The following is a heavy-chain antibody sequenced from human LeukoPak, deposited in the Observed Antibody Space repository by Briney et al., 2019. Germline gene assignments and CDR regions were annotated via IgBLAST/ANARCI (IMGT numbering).Heavy chain of an antibody. CDR1: GDSVSSNSAA. CDR2: TYSGSKWYH. J-gene: IGHJ6*02. Sequence: SQTLALTCDISGDSVSSNSAAWYWIRQSPSRGLEWLGRTYSGSKWYHDYAVSVKSRITINPGTSKNQFSLQLNSVTPEDTAVYYCARARAVAGTEDGMDVWGQGTTVTVSS. V-gene: IGHV6-1*01. CDR3: ARARAVAGTEDGMDV. D-gene: IGHD6-19*01.